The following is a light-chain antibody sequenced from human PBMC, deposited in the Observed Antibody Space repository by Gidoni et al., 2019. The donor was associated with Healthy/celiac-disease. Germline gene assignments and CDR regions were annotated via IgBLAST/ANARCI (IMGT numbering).Light chain of an antibody. CDR2: EVS. J-gene: IGLJ1*01. CDR3: SSYTSSSTRV. CDR1: SSDVGGYNY. V-gene: IGLV2-14*01. Sequence: QSALTQPASVSGSPGQSITISCTGTSSDVGGYNYVSWYQQHPGKAPKLMSYEVSNRPSGVSNRFSGSKSGNTASRTISGLQAEDEADYYCSSYTSSSTRVFGTGTKVTVL.